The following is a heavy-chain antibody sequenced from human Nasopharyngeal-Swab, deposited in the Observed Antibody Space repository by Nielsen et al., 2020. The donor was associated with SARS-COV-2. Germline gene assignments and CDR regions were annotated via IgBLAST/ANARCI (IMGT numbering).Heavy chain of an antibody. Sequence: GESLKISCAASGFTFSSHGMNWVRQTPGKGLEWISYIDSGSGVMFYADSVKGRFTISRDNAENSLELQMNSLGDEDTAVYYCARDWIVITEYYYGLDVWGQGTTVTVSS. CDR2: IDSGSGVM. J-gene: IGHJ6*02. CDR3: ARDWIVITEYYYGLDV. D-gene: IGHD3-22*01. CDR1: GFTFSSHG. V-gene: IGHV3-48*02.